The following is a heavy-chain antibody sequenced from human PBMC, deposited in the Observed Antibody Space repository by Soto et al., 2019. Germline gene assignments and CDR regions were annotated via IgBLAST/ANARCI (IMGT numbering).Heavy chain of an antibody. D-gene: IGHD1-7*01. J-gene: IGHJ6*03. CDR2: VSGHNGNT. V-gene: IGHV1-18*01. CDR3: ARGTTVERPYFYMDV. Sequence: QAQLAQSGGEVKKPGASVRVSCKASGYPIISYGISWVRQATGQGPEWMGWVSGHNGNTYYAQKFQGRVTMTTDTSTNTAYMELRSLRSADTAVYYCARGTTVERPYFYMDVWGKGTTVTVSS. CDR1: GYPIISYG.